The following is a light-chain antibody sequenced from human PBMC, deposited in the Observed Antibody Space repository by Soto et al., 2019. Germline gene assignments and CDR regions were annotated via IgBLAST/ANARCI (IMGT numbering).Light chain of an antibody. CDR3: SSYTSSSIVV. CDR2: EVS. Sequence: QSALTQPASVSGSPGQSITISCTGTSSDVGFYNYVSWYQQHPGNAPKLMIYEVSNRPSGASNRFSGSKSGNTASLTISGVQAEDEADYYCSSYTSSSIVVFGGGTKVTVL. J-gene: IGLJ2*01. CDR1: SSDVGFYNY. V-gene: IGLV2-14*01.